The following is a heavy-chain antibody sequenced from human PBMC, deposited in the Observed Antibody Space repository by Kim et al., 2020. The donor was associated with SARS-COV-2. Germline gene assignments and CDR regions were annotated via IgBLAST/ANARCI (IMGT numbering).Heavy chain of an antibody. CDR3: ASTGVGAVGWFDP. CDR1: GGAIRSYY. Sequence: SETLSLICSVSGGAIRSYYWTWIRQPPGKRLEWIGYVYHTGSTNYNPSLRGRVTISLDTSKRQFSLTLTSVTAADTAVYYCASTGVGAVGWFDPWGQGTLVSVSS. CDR2: VYHTGST. D-gene: IGHD1-26*01. J-gene: IGHJ5*02. V-gene: IGHV4-59*01.